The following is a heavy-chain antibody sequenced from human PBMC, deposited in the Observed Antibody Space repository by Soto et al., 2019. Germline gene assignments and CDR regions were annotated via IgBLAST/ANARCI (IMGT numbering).Heavy chain of an antibody. CDR2: INHSGST. V-gene: IGHV4-34*01. J-gene: IGHJ5*02. CDR1: GGSFSGYY. D-gene: IGHD1-7*01. CDR3: ARHKGITGTTWSYGFDP. Sequence: SETLSLTCAVYGGSFSGYYWSWIRQPPGKGLEWIGEINHSGSTNYNPSLKSRVTISVDTSKNQFSLKLSSVTAADTAVYYCARHKGITGTTWSYGFDPWGQGTLVTVSS.